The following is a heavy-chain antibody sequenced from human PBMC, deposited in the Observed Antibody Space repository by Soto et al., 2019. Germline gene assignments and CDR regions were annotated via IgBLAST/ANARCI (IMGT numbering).Heavy chain of an antibody. J-gene: IGHJ4*02. V-gene: IGHV3-53*01. D-gene: IGHD3-22*01. Sequence: EVQLVESGGGLIQPGGSLRLSCAASGFTVSSNYMSWVRQAPGKGLEWVSVIYSGGSTYYADSVKGRFTISRDNSKNTLYLQMNSLRAEDTAVYYCARVLLFYDSSGYYSSCFDYWGQGTLVTVSS. CDR1: GFTVSSNY. CDR3: ARVLLFYDSSGYYSSCFDY. CDR2: IYSGGST.